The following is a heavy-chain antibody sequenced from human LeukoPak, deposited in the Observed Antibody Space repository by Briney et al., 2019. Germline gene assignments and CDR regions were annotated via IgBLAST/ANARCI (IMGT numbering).Heavy chain of an antibody. D-gene: IGHD3-22*01. CDR1: GGSISSSRYY. CDR2: IYYSGST. V-gene: IGHV4-39*07. Sequence: QASETLSLTCTVSGGSISSSRYYWGWIRQPPGKGLEWIGSIYYSGSTYYNPSLKSQVTISVDTSKNQFSLKLSSVTAADTAVYYCARAYDSSGYYYHHWGQGTLVTVSS. J-gene: IGHJ1*01. CDR3: ARAYDSSGYYYHH.